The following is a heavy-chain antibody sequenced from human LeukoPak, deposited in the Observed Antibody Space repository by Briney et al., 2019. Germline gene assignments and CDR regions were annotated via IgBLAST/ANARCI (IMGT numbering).Heavy chain of an antibody. V-gene: IGHV1-18*01. J-gene: IGHJ6*03. Sequence: GASVKVSCKASGYTFTSYGISWVRQAPGQGLEWMGWISAYNGHTNYAQKFQGRVTMTRDTSISTAYMELSRLRSDDTAVYYCAREYYYYYMDVWGKGTTVTVSS. CDR2: ISAYNGHT. CDR3: AREYYYYYMDV. CDR1: GYTFTSYG.